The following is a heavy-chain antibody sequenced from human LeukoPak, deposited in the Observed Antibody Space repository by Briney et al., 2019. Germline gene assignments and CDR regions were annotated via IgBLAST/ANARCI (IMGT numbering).Heavy chain of an antibody. CDR2: IYYSGST. Sequence: YPSETLSLTCTVSGGSISSGGYYWSWIRQHPGKGLEWIGYIYYSGSTYYNPSLKSRVTISVDTSKNQFSLKLSSVAAADTAVYYCARVYSSFRTFGMDVWGQGTTVTVSS. V-gene: IGHV4-31*03. D-gene: IGHD6-13*01. CDR3: ARVYSSFRTFGMDV. J-gene: IGHJ6*02. CDR1: GGSISSGGYY.